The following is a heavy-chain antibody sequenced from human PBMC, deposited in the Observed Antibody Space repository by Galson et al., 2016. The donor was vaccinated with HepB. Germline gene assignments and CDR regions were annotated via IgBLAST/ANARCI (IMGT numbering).Heavy chain of an antibody. D-gene: IGHD4/OR15-4a*01. CDR3: ASKFYSANYYGFDY. Sequence: SETLSLTCDVFGGSLTNAYWTWIRQPPGKGLEWIGEVNHLGGATYNPSLKGRGTLSVDMSKSQFSLKLTSVNAADTAVYYCASKFYSANYYGFDYWGQGTLVTVSP. CDR2: VNHLGGA. V-gene: IGHV4-34*01. CDR1: GGSLTNAY. J-gene: IGHJ4*02.